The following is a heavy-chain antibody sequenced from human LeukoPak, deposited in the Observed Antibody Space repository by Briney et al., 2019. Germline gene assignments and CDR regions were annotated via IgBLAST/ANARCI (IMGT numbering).Heavy chain of an antibody. CDR3: ARDAVVVAATIPSNVDY. J-gene: IGHJ4*02. D-gene: IGHD2-15*01. V-gene: IGHV1-69*05. Sequence: SVKVSCKASGGTFSSYAISWVRQAPGQGLEWMGGIIPIFGTANYAQKFQGRVTMTRDTSTSTVYMELSSLRSEDTAVYYCARDAVVVAATIPSNVDYWGQGTLVTVSS. CDR2: IIPIFGTA. CDR1: GGTFSSYA.